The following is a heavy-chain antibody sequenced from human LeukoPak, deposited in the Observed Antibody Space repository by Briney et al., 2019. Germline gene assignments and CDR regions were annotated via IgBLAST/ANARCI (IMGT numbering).Heavy chain of an antibody. CDR1: GFTFDDYA. CDR3: ARGSDSYGSHYYYGMDV. CDR2: ISWNSGSI. D-gene: IGHD5-18*01. J-gene: IGHJ6*02. Sequence: QSGGSLRLSCAASGFTFDDYAMHWVRQAPGKGLEWVSGISWNSGSIGYADSVKGRFTISRDNSKNTLYLQMNSLRAEDTAVYYCARGSDSYGSHYYYGMDVWGQGTTVTVSS. V-gene: IGHV3-9*01.